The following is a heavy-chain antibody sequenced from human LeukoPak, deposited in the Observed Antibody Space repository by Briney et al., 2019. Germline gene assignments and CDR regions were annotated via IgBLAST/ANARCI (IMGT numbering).Heavy chain of an antibody. D-gene: IGHD3-22*01. J-gene: IGHJ4*02. V-gene: IGHV3-48*03. Sequence: TRGSLRLSCAASGFTFSSYEMNWVRQAPGKGQEWVSYISSSGSTIYYADSVKGRFTISRDNAKNSLYLQMNSLRAEDTAVYYWASVFSYYYDSSRFDYWGQGTLVTVSS. CDR1: GFTFSSYE. CDR2: ISSSGSTI. CDR3: ASVFSYYYDSSRFDY.